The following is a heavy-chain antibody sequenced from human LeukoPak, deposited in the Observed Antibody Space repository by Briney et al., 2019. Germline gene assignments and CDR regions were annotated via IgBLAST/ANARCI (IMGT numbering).Heavy chain of an antibody. CDR3: ARGRPESPFDP. D-gene: IGHD1-1*01. J-gene: IGHJ5*02. CDR1: GYSFTSHG. V-gene: IGHV1-18*01. CDR2: ISAYNGDT. Sequence: ASVKDSCKASGYSFTSHGISWVRQAPGQGLEWMGWISAYNGDTNYAQKFQGRVTMTTDTSTITAYMEMRSLRSDDTAVYFCARGRPESPFDPWGQGTLVTVSS.